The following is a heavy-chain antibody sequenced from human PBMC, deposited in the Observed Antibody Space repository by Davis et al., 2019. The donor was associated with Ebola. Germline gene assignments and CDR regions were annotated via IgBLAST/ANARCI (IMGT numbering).Heavy chain of an antibody. Sequence: ASVKVSCKASGYTFTSYDINWVRQATGQGLEWMGWMNPNSGNTGYAQKFQGRVTITRNTSISTAYMELSSLRSEDTAVYYCARGRGYSSSSWYYYDSSGPIFDYWGQGTLVTVSS. CDR1: GYTFTSYD. J-gene: IGHJ4*02. D-gene: IGHD3-22*01. V-gene: IGHV1-8*03. CDR3: ARGRGYSSSSWYYYDSSGPIFDY. CDR2: MNPNSGNT.